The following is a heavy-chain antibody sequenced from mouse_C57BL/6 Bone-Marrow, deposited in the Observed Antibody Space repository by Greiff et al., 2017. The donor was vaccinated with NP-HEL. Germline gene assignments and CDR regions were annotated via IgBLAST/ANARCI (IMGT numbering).Heavy chain of an antibody. CDR2: IYPRSGTT. Sequence: QVQLQQSGAELARPGASVKLSCKASGYTFTSYGISWVKQRTGQGLEWIGEIYPRSGTTYYNEKFKGKATLTADKSSSTAYMELRSLTSEDSAVYFCSQALGWYFDVWGTGTTVTVSA. V-gene: IGHV1-81*01. J-gene: IGHJ1*03. CDR1: GYTFTSYG. CDR3: SQALGWYFDV. D-gene: IGHD1-3*01.